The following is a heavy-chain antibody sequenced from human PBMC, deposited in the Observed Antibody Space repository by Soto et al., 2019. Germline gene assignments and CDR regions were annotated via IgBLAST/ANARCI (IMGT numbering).Heavy chain of an antibody. CDR2: IIPVLATT. Sequence: SVKVSCKASAGTFPHYALSWVRQAPGQGLEWIGGIIPVLATTTYAQKFQGRVSIIADESTNTVYMELSSLRSEDTAVYYCACNRGNSLKNWPDHWAQGTLVTVSS. J-gene: IGHJ5*02. CDR1: AGTFPHYA. CDR3: ACNRGNSLKNWPDH. V-gene: IGHV1-69*13. D-gene: IGHD3-16*01.